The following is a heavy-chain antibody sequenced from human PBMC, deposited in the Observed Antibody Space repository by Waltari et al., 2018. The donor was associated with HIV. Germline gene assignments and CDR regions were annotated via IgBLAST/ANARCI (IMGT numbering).Heavy chain of an antibody. D-gene: IGHD6-19*01. CDR1: GYSFATNR. CDR2: SGPGDSEA. CDR3: ARLYSTGRVDY. V-gene: IGHV5-51*01. Sequence: EVQLAQSGAEVKKPGESLKISCTGSGYSFATNRIGWVGQMPGKGLELVGTSGPGDSEAKYSPSFQGQVGISTGKPTSTAYLRWSSLRASDSGIYYCARLYSTGRVDYWGQGTRVTVSS. J-gene: IGHJ4*02.